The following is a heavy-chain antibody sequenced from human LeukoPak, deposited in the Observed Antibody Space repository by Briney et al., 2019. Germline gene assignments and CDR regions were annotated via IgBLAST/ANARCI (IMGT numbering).Heavy chain of an antibody. CDR3: ARDRESRITIFGVVTWYGMDV. Sequence: PGGSLRLSCAASGFTFSSYSMNWVRQAPGKGLEWVSSISSSSSYIYYADSVEGRFTISRDNAKNSLYLQMNSLRAEDTAVYYCARDRESRITIFGVVTWYGMDVWAKGPRSPSP. J-gene: IGHJ6*02. D-gene: IGHD3-3*01. V-gene: IGHV3-21*01. CDR2: ISSSSSYI. CDR1: GFTFSSYS.